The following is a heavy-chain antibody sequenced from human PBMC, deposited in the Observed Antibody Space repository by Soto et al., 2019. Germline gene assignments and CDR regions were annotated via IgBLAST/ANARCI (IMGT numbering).Heavy chain of an antibody. J-gene: IGHJ4*02. CDR1: GYTFTNYG. CDR2: ISTYNGNT. V-gene: IGHV1-18*01. CDR3: VRGGIVFVLSAMGGFDY. Sequence: QVQLVQSGAEVKKPGASVKVSCKASGYTFTNYGLSWVRQAPGQGLEWMGWISTYNGNTDYAQKLQDRVTMTTDTSTSTAYMELRNLRSDDTAVYYCVRGGIVFVLSAMGGFDYWGPGTLVTVSS. D-gene: IGHD2-8*02.